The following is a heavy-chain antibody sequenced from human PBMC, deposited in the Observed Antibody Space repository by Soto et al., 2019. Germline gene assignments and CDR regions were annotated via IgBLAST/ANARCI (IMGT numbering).Heavy chain of an antibody. CDR3: TTDEYCSGGSCTPDYYYGMDV. Sequence: PGGSLRLSCAASGFTFSNSGMNWVRQAPGKGLEWVGRIKSKTDGGTTDYAAPVKGRFTISRDDSKNTLYLQMNSLKTEDTAVYYCTTDEYCSGGSCTPDYYYGMDVWGQGTTVTVSS. D-gene: IGHD2-15*01. CDR1: GFTFSNSG. V-gene: IGHV3-15*07. CDR2: IKSKTDGGTT. J-gene: IGHJ6*02.